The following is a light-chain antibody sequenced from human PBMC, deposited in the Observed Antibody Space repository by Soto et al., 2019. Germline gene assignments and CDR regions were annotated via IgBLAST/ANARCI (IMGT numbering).Light chain of an antibody. J-gene: IGKJ2*01. CDR2: GAT. V-gene: IGKV3-15*01. Sequence: EIVMTQSPATLSVSPGERATLSCRASQNVGNSLAWYQQKPGQAPRLIIYGATTRATGIPARFSGSGSGTDFTLTIISLQSDYFAVYYCQHYNNWPPYTFGQGTKVEIK. CDR3: QHYNNWPPYT. CDR1: QNVGNS.